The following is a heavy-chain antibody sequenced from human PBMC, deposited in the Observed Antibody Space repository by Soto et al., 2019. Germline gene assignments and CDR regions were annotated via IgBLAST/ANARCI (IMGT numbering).Heavy chain of an antibody. J-gene: IGHJ4*02. Sequence: EVQLLESGGGLVRPGRSLRLSCVISGFTFSSYAMTWVRQAPGKGLEWVSTLNGRATEKYHADSVRGRFTISRDNSKSTVYLQMNSLRGEVSSIYYCAEGYSVSSLSHLDFWGQGTLVTVSS. V-gene: IGHV3-23*01. CDR3: AEGYSVSSLSHLDF. CDR1: GFTFSSYA. CDR2: LNGRATEK. D-gene: IGHD6-6*01.